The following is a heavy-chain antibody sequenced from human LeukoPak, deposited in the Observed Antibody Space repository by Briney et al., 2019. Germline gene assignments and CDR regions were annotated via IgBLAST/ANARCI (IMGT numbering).Heavy chain of an antibody. D-gene: IGHD3-3*01. CDR1: GYTFTSYG. V-gene: IGHV1-18*01. CDR3: ARDSPYYDFWSGYQIYFDY. Sequence: ASVKVSCKASGYTFTSYGISWVRQAPGQGLEWMGWISAYNGNTNYAQKLQGRVTMTTDTSTSTAYMELRRLRSDDTAVYYCARDSPYYDFWSGYQIYFDYWGQGTLVTVSS. J-gene: IGHJ4*02. CDR2: ISAYNGNT.